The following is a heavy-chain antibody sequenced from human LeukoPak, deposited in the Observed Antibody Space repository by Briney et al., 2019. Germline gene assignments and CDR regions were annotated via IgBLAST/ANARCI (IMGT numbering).Heavy chain of an antibody. CDR1: SYTFTSYG. CDR3: ARGPEFYYYYYGMDV. CDR2: MNPNSGNT. V-gene: IGHV1-8*02. Sequence: ASVKVSCKASSYTFTSYGISWVRQATGQGLEWMGWMNPNSGNTGYAQKFQGRVTMTRNTSISTAYMELSSLRSEDTAVYYCARGPEFYYYYYGMDVWGQGTTVTVSS. J-gene: IGHJ6*02.